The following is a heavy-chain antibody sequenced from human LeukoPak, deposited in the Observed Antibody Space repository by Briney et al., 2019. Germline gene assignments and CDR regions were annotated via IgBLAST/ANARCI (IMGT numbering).Heavy chain of an antibody. CDR1: GFTVSSIY. J-gene: IGHJ4*02. CDR2: IYSDGNT. V-gene: IGHV3-53*01. Sequence: GGSLRLSCAVSGFTVSSIYMSWVRQAPGKGLEWVSFIYSDGNTYYGDSVKGRFSISRDNTKGSLFLQLNSLRAEDTAVYYCARDLGYCTNGVCHTRFDYWGQGTLVAVSS. CDR3: ARDLGYCTNGVCHTRFDY. D-gene: IGHD2-8*01.